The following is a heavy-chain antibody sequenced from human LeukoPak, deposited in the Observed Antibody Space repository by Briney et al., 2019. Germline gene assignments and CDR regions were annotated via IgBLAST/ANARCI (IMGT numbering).Heavy chain of an antibody. CDR2: IKGGGGDP. CDR3: AQGGHDFNPFYC. J-gene: IGHJ4*02. D-gene: IGHD2-21*02. CDR1: GFTFTTYA. Sequence: GGSLRLSCAASGFTFTTYAMGWVRQAPGEGLEWVSSIKGGGGDPFYADSVRGRLTISRDKSKNTLYLQLNSLRVEDTAVYFCAQGGHDFNPFYCWGQGTLVTVSS. V-gene: IGHV3-23*01.